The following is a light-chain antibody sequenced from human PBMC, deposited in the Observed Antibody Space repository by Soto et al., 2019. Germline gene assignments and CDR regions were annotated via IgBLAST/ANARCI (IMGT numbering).Light chain of an antibody. Sequence: EVVMTQSPVTLSVSPGDTATLSCRSSQSVGRNLAWYQQKPGQAPRLLLYGTSTRATGIPARFSGSGSGTEFTLTISSLQSEDFALYYCQHYDNWPPWTFGGGTKVDIK. V-gene: IGKV3-15*01. CDR2: GTS. CDR1: QSVGRN. CDR3: QHYDNWPPWT. J-gene: IGKJ4*01.